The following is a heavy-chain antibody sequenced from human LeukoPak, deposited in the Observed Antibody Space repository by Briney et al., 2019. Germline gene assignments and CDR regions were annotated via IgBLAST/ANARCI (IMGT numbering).Heavy chain of an antibody. D-gene: IGHD7-27*01. V-gene: IGHV3-23*01. CDR2: ISGSGGST. CDR1: GVTFTNDA. J-gene: IGHJ3*01. CDR3: ARDNWGGAFDL. Sequence: PGGSLRLSCAASGVTFTNDAISWVRQAPGKGLEWVSAISGSGGSTYYADSVKDRFTMSRDNSKNMMYLQMNSLRDEDTALYYCARDNWGGAFDLWGQGTMVTVSS.